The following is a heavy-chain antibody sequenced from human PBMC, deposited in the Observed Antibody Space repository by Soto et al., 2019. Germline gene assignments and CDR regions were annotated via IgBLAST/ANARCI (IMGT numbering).Heavy chain of an antibody. CDR2: IYYSGST. CDR1: GGSISSGGYY. D-gene: IGHD3-10*01. V-gene: IGHV4-31*03. J-gene: IGHJ6*02. Sequence: NPSETLSLTCSVSGGSISSGGYYWSWIRQHPGKGLEWIGYIYYSGSTYYNPSLKSRVTISVDTSKNQFSLKLSSVTAADTAVYYCARDTEQMVRGVPEGMDVWGQGTTVTVSS. CDR3: ARDTEQMVRGVPEGMDV.